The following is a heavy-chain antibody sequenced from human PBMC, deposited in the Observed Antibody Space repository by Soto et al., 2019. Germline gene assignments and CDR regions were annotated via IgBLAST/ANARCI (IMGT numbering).Heavy chain of an antibody. J-gene: IGHJ4*02. V-gene: IGHV3-74*01. CDR3: TTSQDYYDSSGYDYTFDY. CDR1: GFTFISYW. Sequence: EVQLVESGGGLVKPGGSLRLSCAASGFTFISYWMHWVRQAPGKGLGWVSRINSDGSSTSYADSVKGRFTISRDNAKNTLYLQMNSLRAEDTAVYYCTTSQDYYDSSGYDYTFDYWGQGTLVTVSS. D-gene: IGHD3-22*01. CDR2: INSDGSST.